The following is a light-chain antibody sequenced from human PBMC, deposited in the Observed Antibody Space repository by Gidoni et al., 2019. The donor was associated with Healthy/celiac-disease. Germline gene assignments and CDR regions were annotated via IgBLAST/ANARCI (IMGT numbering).Light chain of an antibody. CDR3: QQFNSYPRT. CDR2: DAS. CDR1: QGISSA. V-gene: IGKV1-13*02. Sequence: AIQLTPSPSSLSASVGDRVTSTCRASQGISSALAWYQQKPGKAPKLLIYDASSLESGVPSRFSGSGSGTDFTLTISSLQPEDFATYYCQQFNSYPRTFGQGTKVEIK. J-gene: IGKJ1*01.